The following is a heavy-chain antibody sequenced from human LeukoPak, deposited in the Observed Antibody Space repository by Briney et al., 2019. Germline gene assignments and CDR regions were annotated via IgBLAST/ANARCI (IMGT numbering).Heavy chain of an antibody. CDR1: GFTFSSYA. V-gene: IGHV3-23*01. Sequence: GGSLRLSCAVSGFTFSSYAMSGFRQPPGKGLGWVSTISGSGGSTYYADSVKGRFTISRDNSKNTLYLQMNSLRAEDTAVYYCAKPVAGTGYFDYWGQGTLVTVSS. D-gene: IGHD6-19*01. J-gene: IGHJ4*02. CDR2: ISGSGGST. CDR3: AKPVAGTGYFDY.